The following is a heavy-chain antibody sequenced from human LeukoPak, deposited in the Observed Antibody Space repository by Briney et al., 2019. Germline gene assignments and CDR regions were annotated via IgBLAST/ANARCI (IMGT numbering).Heavy chain of an antibody. D-gene: IGHD3-10*01. CDR2: VHHSGST. J-gene: IGHJ6*03. CDR3: ARQLYVSGSYYAPMDV. V-gene: IGHV4-39*01. Sequence: SETLSLTCSVSGGSISSSSYFWGWIRQPPGKGLEWIASVHHSGSTYYNPSLKSRLTISVDTSKNQFSLKMSSVTAADTAVYFCARQLYVSGSYYAPMDVWGKGTTVTISS. CDR1: GGSISSSSYF.